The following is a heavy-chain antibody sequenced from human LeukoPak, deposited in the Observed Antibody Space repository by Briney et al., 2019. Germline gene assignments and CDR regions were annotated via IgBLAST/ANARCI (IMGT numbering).Heavy chain of an antibody. CDR1: GYTFTGYY. CDR3: ARVRRQWLVSYYFDY. V-gene: IGHV1-2*02. CDR2: INPNSGGT. J-gene: IGHJ4*02. Sequence: SVKVSCKASGYTFTGYYMHWVRQAPGQGLEWMGWINPNSGGTNYAQKFQGRVTMTRDTSISTAYMELSRLRSDDTAVYYCARVRRQWLVSYYFDYWGQGTLVTVSS. D-gene: IGHD6-19*01.